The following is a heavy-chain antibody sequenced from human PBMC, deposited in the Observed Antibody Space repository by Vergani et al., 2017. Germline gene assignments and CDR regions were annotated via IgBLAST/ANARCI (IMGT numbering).Heavy chain of an antibody. V-gene: IGHV1-46*02. J-gene: IGHJ4*02. CDR1: GYIFKNYY. Sequence: QVQLVQSGAAVKKPGASAKVSCTASGYIFKNYYMHWLRLAPGQGFQWMGVVNFVTGAANSPQKFEGRITMTRDTSTATFYMDLSSLKYEDTAIYYCARSIGYFTNGSCRPYYFDLWGQGTLVTVSS. CDR2: VNFVTGAA. D-gene: IGHD2-15*01. CDR3: ARSIGYFTNGSCRPYYFDL.